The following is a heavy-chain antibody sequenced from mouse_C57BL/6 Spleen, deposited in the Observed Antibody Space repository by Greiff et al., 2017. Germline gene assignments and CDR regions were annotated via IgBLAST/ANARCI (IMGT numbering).Heavy chain of an antibody. V-gene: IGHV1-85*01. Sequence: VKLQQSGPELVKPGASVKLSCKASGYTFTSYDINWVKQRPGQGLEWIGWIYPRDGSTKYNEKFKGKATLTVDTSSSTAYMELHSLTSEDSAVYFCARGFGGYGSSYYAMDYWGQGTSVTVSS. CDR1: GYTFTSYD. CDR3: ARGFGGYGSSYYAMDY. J-gene: IGHJ4*01. D-gene: IGHD1-1*01. CDR2: IYPRDGST.